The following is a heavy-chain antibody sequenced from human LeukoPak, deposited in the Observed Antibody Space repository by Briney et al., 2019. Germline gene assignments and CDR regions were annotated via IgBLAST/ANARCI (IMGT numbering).Heavy chain of an antibody. J-gene: IGHJ4*02. Sequence: SETLSLTRTVSGGSISSYYWSWIRQPPGKGLEWIGYIYYSGSTNYNPSLKSRVTISVDTSKNQFSLKLSSVTAEDTAVYYCARDGSGSYYADYWGQGTLVTVSS. CDR1: GGSISSYY. V-gene: IGHV4-59*01. CDR3: ARDGSGSYYADY. CDR2: IYYSGST. D-gene: IGHD3-10*01.